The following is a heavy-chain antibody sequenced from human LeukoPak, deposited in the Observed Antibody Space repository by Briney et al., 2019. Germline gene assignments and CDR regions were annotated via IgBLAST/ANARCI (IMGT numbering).Heavy chain of an antibody. Sequence: SETLSLTCAVYGGSFSGYYWSWIRQPPGKGLEWIGYIYYSGSTNYNPSLKSRVTISVDTSKNQFSLKLSSVTAADTAVYYCARHSINSSSFDYWGQGTLVTVSS. CDR2: IYYSGST. J-gene: IGHJ4*02. V-gene: IGHV4-59*08. CDR1: GGSFSGYY. D-gene: IGHD6-6*01. CDR3: ARHSINSSSFDY.